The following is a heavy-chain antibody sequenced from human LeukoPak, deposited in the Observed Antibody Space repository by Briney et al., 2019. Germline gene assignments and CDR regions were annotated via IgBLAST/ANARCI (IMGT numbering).Heavy chain of an antibody. D-gene: IGHD3-22*01. CDR2: IYHSGNT. V-gene: IGHV4-30-2*01. Sequence: SQTLSLTCAVSGGSISSGGYSWSWIRQPPGKGLEWIGDIYHSGNTYYNPSLKSRVTISVDRSKNQFSLKLSSVTVADTTVYYCARGYDTYYYDSTGYYSSALDIWGQGTMVTVSS. CDR1: GGSISSGGYS. CDR3: ARGYDTYYYDSTGYYSSALDI. J-gene: IGHJ3*02.